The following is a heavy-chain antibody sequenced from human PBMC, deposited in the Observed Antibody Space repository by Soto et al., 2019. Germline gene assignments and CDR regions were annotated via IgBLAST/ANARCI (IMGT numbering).Heavy chain of an antibody. V-gene: IGHV4-39*01. CDR3: ARHPHQLVGYFDY. CDR2: IYYSGST. J-gene: IGHJ4*02. Sequence: NPSETLSLTCTVSGGSISSSSYYWGWIRQPPGKGLEWIGSIYYSGSTYYNPSLKSRVTISVDTSKNQFSLKLSSVTAADTAVYYCARHPHQLVGYFDYWGQGTLVTVSS. CDR1: GGSISSSSYY. D-gene: IGHD6-6*01.